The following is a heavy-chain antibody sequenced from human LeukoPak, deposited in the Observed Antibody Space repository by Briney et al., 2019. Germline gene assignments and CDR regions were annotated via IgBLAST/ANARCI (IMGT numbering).Heavy chain of an antibody. CDR3: ARDRAIGYYHPNNYFDP. Sequence: TSETLSLTCTVSGGSISRYYWNWIRQSPGKALEWIGNVYYNGKTKYNPSLRSRVTISLDTFKNQFSLNMNYVTAADTAVYYCARDRAIGYYHPNNYFDPWDQGTLVTVSS. CDR1: GGSISRYY. V-gene: IGHV4-59*01. CDR2: VYYNGKT. D-gene: IGHD2-15*01. J-gene: IGHJ5*02.